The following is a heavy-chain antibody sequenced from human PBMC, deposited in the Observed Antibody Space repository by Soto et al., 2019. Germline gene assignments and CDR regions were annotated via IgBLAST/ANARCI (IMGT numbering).Heavy chain of an antibody. D-gene: IGHD6-19*01. V-gene: IGHV3-30*18. CDR2: ISYDGSNK. CDR3: AKVRASSGWHPFDP. J-gene: IGHJ5*02. CDR1: GFTFSSYG. Sequence: QVQLVESGGGVVQPGRSLRLSCAASGFTFSSYGMHWVRQAPGKGLEWVAVISYDGSNKYYADSVKGRFTISRDNSKNTLYLQMNSLRAEDTAVYYCAKVRASSGWHPFDPWGQGTLVTVSS.